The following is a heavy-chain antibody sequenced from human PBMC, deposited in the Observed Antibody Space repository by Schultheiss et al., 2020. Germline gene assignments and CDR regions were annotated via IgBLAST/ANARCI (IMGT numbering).Heavy chain of an antibody. D-gene: IGHD5-18*01. J-gene: IGHJ4*02. CDR3: ARDRSLRGYSYGYDY. CDR1: GGSISSGGYY. CDR2: IYYSGST. V-gene: IGHV4-31*01. Sequence: SETLSLTCTVSGGSISSGGYYWSWIRQHPGKGLEWIGYIYYSGSTYYNPSLKSLVTISVDTSKHQFSLKLSSVTAADTAVYYCARDRSLRGYSYGYDYWGQGTLSPSPQ.